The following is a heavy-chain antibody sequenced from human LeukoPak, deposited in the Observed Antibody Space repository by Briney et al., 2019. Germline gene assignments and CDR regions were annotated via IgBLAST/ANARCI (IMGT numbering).Heavy chain of an antibody. J-gene: IGHJ3*02. CDR3: ARDRGDGVFDI. CDR2: IYYSGTT. V-gene: IGHV4-59*11. Sequence: SETLCLTCAVSGGSISGPYWSCIRQPPGKGVEWIGYIYYSGTTNYNHSLKSRDSMSLDTPKNQFSLKLSSVTAADTAVYYCARDRGDGVFDIWGQGTMVTVSS. D-gene: IGHD4-17*01. CDR1: GGSISGPY.